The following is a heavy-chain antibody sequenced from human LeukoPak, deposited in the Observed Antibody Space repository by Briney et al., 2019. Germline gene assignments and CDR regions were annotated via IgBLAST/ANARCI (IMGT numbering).Heavy chain of an antibody. CDR1: GFTFSSYG. CDR2: IWYDGSNK. V-gene: IGHV3-33*01. Sequence: GGSLRLSCAASGFTFSSYGMHWVRQAPGKGVEGVAVIWYDGSNKYYEESVKGRLTISRDNSKKTLYMQRKSRRGEDRAVYYCARDPVKTPQTGNFDYCGQRTLLTVSS. D-gene: IGHD2-15*01. J-gene: IGHJ4*02. CDR3: ARDPVKTPQTGNFDY.